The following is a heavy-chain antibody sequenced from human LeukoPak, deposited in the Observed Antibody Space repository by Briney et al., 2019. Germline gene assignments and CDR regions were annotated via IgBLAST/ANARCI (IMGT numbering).Heavy chain of an antibody. CDR3: ARASQLGILTGLPDY. D-gene: IGHD7-27*01. CDR1: GGTFSSYA. V-gene: IGHV1-69*05. J-gene: IGHJ4*02. CDR2: IIPIFGTA. Sequence: SVKVSCKASGGTFSSYAISWVRQAPGQGLEWMGGIIPIFGTANYAQKFQGRVTITTDESTSTAYMELSSLRSEDTAVYYCARASQLGILTGLPDYWGQGTLVSVSS.